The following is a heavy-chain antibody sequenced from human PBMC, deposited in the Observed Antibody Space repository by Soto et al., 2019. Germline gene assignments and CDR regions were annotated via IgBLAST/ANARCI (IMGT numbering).Heavy chain of an antibody. V-gene: IGHV4-34*01. CDR2: MSHSGGT. J-gene: IGHJ3*02. CDR1: GGSVSSGSYY. CDR3: ARVERGTATTVVDAFDI. D-gene: IGHD1-1*01. Sequence: QVQLQQWGAGLLKPSETLSLTCAVYGGSVSSGSYYWSWIRQPPGKGLEWIGEMSHSGGTHFNSSLKSRVTISVDTSKNQFSLKMSFVTAADTALYYCARVERGTATTVVDAFDIWGPGTMVTVSS.